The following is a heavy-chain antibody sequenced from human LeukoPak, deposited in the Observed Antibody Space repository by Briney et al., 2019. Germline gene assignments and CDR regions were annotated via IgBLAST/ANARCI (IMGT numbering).Heavy chain of an antibody. J-gene: IGHJ4*02. Sequence: SGTLSLTCAVSGGSISSSNWWSWVRQPPGKGLEWIGEIYHSGSTNYNPSLKSRVTISVDTSKNQFSLKVSSVTAAGTAVFYCARLTGDYGDYGFDYWGQGTPVTVSS. CDR1: GGSISSSNW. CDR3: ARLTGDYGDYGFDY. D-gene: IGHD4-17*01. V-gene: IGHV4-4*02. CDR2: IYHSGST.